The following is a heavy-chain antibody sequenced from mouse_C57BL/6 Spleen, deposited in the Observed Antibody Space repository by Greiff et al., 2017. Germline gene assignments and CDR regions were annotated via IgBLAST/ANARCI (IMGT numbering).Heavy chain of an antibody. D-gene: IGHD1-3*01. CDR1: GYTFTSYC. CDR2: INPSYGGT. V-gene: IGHV1-53*01. J-gene: IGHJ3*01. CDR3: ASSGINPAWFAY. Sequence: QVQLQQPGTELVKPGASVKLSCKVSGYTFTSYCMHWVKQRPGQGLEWIGNINPSYGGTNYNEKFKSKATLTVDKSTSTAYMQLSRLTSEDTAVDYCASSGINPAWFAYWGQGTLVTVSA.